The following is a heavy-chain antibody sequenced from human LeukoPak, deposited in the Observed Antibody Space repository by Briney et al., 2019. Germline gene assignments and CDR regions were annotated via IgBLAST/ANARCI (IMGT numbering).Heavy chain of an antibody. J-gene: IGHJ4*02. CDR1: GGSISSSSYY. CDR3: AIFLYGSSWNKYYFDY. CDR2: IYYSGST. Sequence: SETLSLTCTVSGGSISSSSYYWGWIRQPPGKGLEWIGSIYYSGSTYYNPSLKSRVTISVDTSKSQFSLKLSSVTAADTAVYYCAIFLYGSSWNKYYFDYWGQGTLVTVSS. V-gene: IGHV4-39*07. D-gene: IGHD6-13*01.